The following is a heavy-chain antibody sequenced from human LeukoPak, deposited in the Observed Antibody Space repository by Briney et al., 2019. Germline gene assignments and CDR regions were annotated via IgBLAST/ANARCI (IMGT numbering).Heavy chain of an antibody. J-gene: IGHJ5*02. CDR3: TKNGRPGAFYGSTSS. CDR1: GYSFATYW. V-gene: IGHV5-51*01. D-gene: IGHD4-23*01. Sequence: GASLKISCKGSGYSFATYWIGWVRQMPGKGLERMGIIYPGDSETRYSPSFQGQVTISADKSITTAYLQWSILKASDTAMYYCTKNGRPGAFYGSTSSWGQGTLVTVSS. CDR2: IYPGDSET.